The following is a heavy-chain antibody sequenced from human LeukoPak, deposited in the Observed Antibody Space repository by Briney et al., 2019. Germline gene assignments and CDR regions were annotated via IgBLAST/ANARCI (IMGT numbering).Heavy chain of an antibody. J-gene: IGHJ4*02. CDR3: ARDQKRYEYSSSWYGDY. Sequence: ASVKVSCKAFGYTFTSYGISCVRQGPGQGLEWMGRISAYNGNTNYAQKLQGRVTMTTDTSTSTAYMELRSLRSDDTAVYYCARDQKRYEYSSSWYGDYWGQGTLVTVSS. D-gene: IGHD6-13*01. CDR1: GYTFTSYG. CDR2: ISAYNGNT. V-gene: IGHV1-18*01.